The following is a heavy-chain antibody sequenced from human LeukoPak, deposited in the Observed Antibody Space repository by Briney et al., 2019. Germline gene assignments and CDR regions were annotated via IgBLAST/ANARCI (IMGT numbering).Heavy chain of an antibody. CDR3: ARVPPVGPHGGP. J-gene: IGHJ5*02. Sequence: GGSLRLSCAASGFTFSSYWMHWVRQAPGKGLVWVSRINSDGSSTSYADSVKGRFTISRDNAKNTLYLQMNSLRAEDTAVYYCARVPPVGPHGGPWGQGTLVTVSS. CDR1: GFTFSSYW. V-gene: IGHV3-74*01. CDR2: INSDGSST. D-gene: IGHD3-10*01.